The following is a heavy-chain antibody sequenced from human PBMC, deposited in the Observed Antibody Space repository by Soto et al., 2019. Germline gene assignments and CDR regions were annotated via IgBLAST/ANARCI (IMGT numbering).Heavy chain of an antibody. V-gene: IGHV3-11*01. D-gene: IGHD1-26*01. CDR3: ATLERGGSYKFDY. CDR1: GFTFSDYY. CDR2: ISSSGSTI. J-gene: IGHJ4*02. Sequence: GGSLRLSCAASGFTFSDYYMSWIRQAPGKGLEWVSYISSSGSTIYYADSVKGRFTISRDNAKNSLYLQMNSLRAEDTAVYYCATLERGGSYKFDYWGQGTLVTVSS.